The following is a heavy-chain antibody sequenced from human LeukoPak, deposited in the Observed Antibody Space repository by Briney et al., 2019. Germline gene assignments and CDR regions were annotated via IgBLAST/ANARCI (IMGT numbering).Heavy chain of an antibody. Sequence: GGSLRLSCAASGFTFSSYSMNWVRQAPGKGLEWVSSISSSSSYIYYADSVKGRFTISRDNAKNSLYLQMNSLRAEDTAVYYCARDRGSVFRFLEWLLGPDYWGQGTLVTVSS. V-gene: IGHV3-21*01. J-gene: IGHJ4*02. CDR2: ISSSSSYI. D-gene: IGHD3-3*01. CDR1: GFTFSSYS. CDR3: ARDRGSVFRFLEWLLGPDY.